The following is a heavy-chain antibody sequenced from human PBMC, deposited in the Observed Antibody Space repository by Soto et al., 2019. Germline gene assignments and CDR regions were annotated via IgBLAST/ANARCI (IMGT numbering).Heavy chain of an antibody. J-gene: IGHJ4*02. D-gene: IGHD5-12*01. CDR3: ARPGVATTQEFDY. CDR1: GYTFTSYY. V-gene: IGHV1-46*01. Sequence: ASVKVSFKASGYTFTSYYMPWVLQAPGQGLEWMGIINPSGGSTGYAQKFQGRVTMTRDTSTSTVYMELSSLRSEDTAVYYCARPGVATTQEFDYWGQGTLVTVSS. CDR2: INPSGGST.